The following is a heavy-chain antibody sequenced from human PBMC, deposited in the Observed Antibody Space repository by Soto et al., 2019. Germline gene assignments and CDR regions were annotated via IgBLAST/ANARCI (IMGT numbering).Heavy chain of an antibody. CDR1: GGSISSYY. CDR3: ARAWYDSSGYYDL. V-gene: IGHV4-59*01. Sequence: SDTLSLTCTVSGGSISSYYWSRIRQPPGKGLEWIGYIYYSGSTNYNPSLKSRVTISVDTSKNQFSLKLSSVTAADTAVYYCARAWYDSSGYYDLWGQGTLVTVSS. D-gene: IGHD3-22*01. CDR2: IYYSGST. J-gene: IGHJ5*02.